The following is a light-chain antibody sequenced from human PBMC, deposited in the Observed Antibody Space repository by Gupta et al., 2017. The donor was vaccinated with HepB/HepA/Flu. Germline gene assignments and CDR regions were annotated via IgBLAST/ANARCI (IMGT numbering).Light chain of an antibody. Sequence: EVVMTQSPPTPSVPPAERVPLYRRASQSVRSKLAWYQQKPGQAPRLLIYDASTRATGIPARFSGSGSGTDFTLTISSLQPEDFAVYYCQQYNEWPLTFGGGTKVEIK. CDR3: QQYNEWPLT. CDR2: DAS. V-gene: IGKV3-15*01. CDR1: QSVRSK. J-gene: IGKJ4*01.